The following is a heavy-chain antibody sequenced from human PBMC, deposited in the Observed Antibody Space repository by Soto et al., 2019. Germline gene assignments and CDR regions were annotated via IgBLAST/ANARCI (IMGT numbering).Heavy chain of an antibody. Sequence: EVQLVESGGGLVKPGGSLRLSCADSGFPFDSYSMSWVRQAPGQGLEWLASLSSGSFYIFHADSIRGRFTISRDDAKNLLFLQMNSLTIEDTATYNCAREANTIYAPHGLDVWGQGTAVTVSS. D-gene: IGHD3-3*01. CDR1: GFPFDSYS. CDR3: AREANTIYAPHGLDV. V-gene: IGHV3-21*01. CDR2: LSSGSFYI. J-gene: IGHJ6*02.